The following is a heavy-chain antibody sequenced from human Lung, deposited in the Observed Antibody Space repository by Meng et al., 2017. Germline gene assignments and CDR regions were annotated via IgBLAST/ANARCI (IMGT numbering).Heavy chain of an antibody. Sequence: QVQLQQWGAGLLKPSETLSLTCVVSGGSFSDYYWSWIRQPPGKGREWIGEINHSGSTNYNPSLESRATISVDTSQNNLSLKLSSVTAADSAVYYCARGPTTMAHDFDYWGQGTLVTVSS. V-gene: IGHV4-34*01. J-gene: IGHJ4*02. CDR1: GGSFSDYY. CDR3: ARGPTTMAHDFDY. CDR2: INHSGST. D-gene: IGHD4-11*01.